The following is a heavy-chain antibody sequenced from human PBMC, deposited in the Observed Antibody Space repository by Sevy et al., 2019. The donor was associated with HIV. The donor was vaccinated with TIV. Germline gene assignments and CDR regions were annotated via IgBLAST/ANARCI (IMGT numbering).Heavy chain of an antibody. CDR3: ARFIVATTYPIRVHVSDI. Sequence: GESLKISCKGSGYRFTNYWLGWVRQMPGKGLEWMGMIYPGDSDTRYSPSFQGQVSISADKSISTAYLQWTSLKASDTAMDYCARFIVATTYPIRVHVSDIWGQGTMVTVSS. CDR2: IYPGDSDT. CDR1: GYRFTNYW. D-gene: IGHD5-12*01. J-gene: IGHJ3*02. V-gene: IGHV5-51*01.